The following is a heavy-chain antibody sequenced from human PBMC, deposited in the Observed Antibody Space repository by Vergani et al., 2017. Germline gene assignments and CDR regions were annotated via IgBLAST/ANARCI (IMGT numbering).Heavy chain of an antibody. D-gene: IGHD6-6*01. J-gene: IGHJ4*02. CDR2: IYYSGST. V-gene: IGHV4-59*01. CDR3: ARTSLFLNKYSSLYFDY. CDR1: GGSISSYY. Sequence: QVQLQESGPGLVKPSETLSLTCTVSGGSISSYYWSWIRQPPGKGLEWIGYIYYSGSTNYNPSLKSRVTISVDTSKNQFSLKLSSVTAADTAVYYCARTSLFLNKYSSLYFDYWGQGTLVTVSS.